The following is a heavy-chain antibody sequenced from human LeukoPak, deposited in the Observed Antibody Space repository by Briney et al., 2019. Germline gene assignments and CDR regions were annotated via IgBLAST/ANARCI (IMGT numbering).Heavy chain of an antibody. D-gene: IGHD5-18*01. CDR1: GFTFSSYA. J-gene: IGHJ1*01. CDR2: ISGSGGTT. CDR3: AKDQGIQLWLKYFQH. V-gene: IGHV3-23*01. Sequence: GGSLRLSCAASGFTFSSYAMTWVRQAPGKGLEWVSAISGSGGTTLYADSVKGRFTISRDNSKSTLYLQMNSLRAEDTAVYYCAKDQGIQLWLKYFQHWGQGTLVTVSS.